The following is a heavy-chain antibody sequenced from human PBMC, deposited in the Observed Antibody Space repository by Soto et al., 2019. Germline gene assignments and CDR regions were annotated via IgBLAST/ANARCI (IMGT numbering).Heavy chain of an antibody. D-gene: IGHD3-10*01. CDR1: GFTFSSYG. CDR2: ISYDGSNK. J-gene: IGHJ4*02. Sequence: QVQLVESGGGVVQPGRSLRLSCAASGFTFSSYGMHWVRQAPGKGLEWVAVISYDGSNKYYADSVKGRFTISRDNSKNTLYLQMNSLRAEDTAVYYCAKDPSYYGSGSFDYWGQGTLVTVSS. CDR3: AKDPSYYGSGSFDY. V-gene: IGHV3-30*18.